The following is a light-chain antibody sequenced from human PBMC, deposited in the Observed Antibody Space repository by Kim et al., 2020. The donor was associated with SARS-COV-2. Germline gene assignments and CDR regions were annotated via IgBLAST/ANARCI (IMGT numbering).Light chain of an antibody. CDR3: CSYAVSITFV. CDR1: SSDVGIYNL. CDR2: EVT. V-gene: IGLV2-23*02. Sequence: QSALTQPASVSGSPGQSITISCTGSSSDVGIYNLVSWYQQYPGKAPKLMIYEVTKRPSGVSHRFSGSKSGNTASLTISGLQAEDEADYYCCSYAVSITFVFGTGTKVTVL. J-gene: IGLJ1*01.